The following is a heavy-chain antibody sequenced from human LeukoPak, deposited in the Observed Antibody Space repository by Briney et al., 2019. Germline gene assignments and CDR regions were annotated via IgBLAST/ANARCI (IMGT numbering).Heavy chain of an antibody. CDR2: ISGSGGST. D-gene: IGHD3-22*01. J-gene: IGHJ4*02. CDR3: AKAAEPHYYDSSSYVNY. V-gene: IGHV3-23*01. CDR1: GFTFNSYA. Sequence: PGGSLRLSCAASGFTFNSYAMSWVRQAPGKGLEWVSGISGSGGSTYYADSVKGRFTISRDNSKNTLYLQMNSLRAEDTAVYYCAKAAEPHYYDSSSYVNYWGQGTLVTVSS.